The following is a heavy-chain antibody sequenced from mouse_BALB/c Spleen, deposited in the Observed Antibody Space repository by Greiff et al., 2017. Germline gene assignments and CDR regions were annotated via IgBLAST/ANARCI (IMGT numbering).Heavy chain of an antibody. CDR2: ILPGSGST. V-gene: IGHV1-9*01. J-gene: IGHJ3*01. CDR3: ARYGYDTWFAY. Sequence: QVQLQQSGAELMKPGASVKISCKATGYTFSSYWIEWVKQRPGHGLEWIGEILPGSGSTNYNEKFKGKATFTADTSSNTAYMQLSSLTSEDSAVYYCARYGYDTWFAYWGQGTLVTVSA. D-gene: IGHD2-2*01. CDR1: GYTFSSYW.